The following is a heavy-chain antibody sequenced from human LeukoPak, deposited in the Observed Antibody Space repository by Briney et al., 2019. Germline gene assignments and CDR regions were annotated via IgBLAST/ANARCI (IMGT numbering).Heavy chain of an antibody. CDR2: IIPIFGTA. D-gene: IGHD4-17*01. Sequence: ASVKVSCKASGGTFSSYGISWVRQAPGQGLEWMGGIIPIFGTANYAQKFQGRVTITADESTSTAYMELSSLRSEDTAVYYCAREGGIDYGDYGHYYYYYMDVWGKGTTVTISS. CDR1: GGTFSSYG. CDR3: AREGGIDYGDYGHYYYYYMDV. V-gene: IGHV1-69*13. J-gene: IGHJ6*03.